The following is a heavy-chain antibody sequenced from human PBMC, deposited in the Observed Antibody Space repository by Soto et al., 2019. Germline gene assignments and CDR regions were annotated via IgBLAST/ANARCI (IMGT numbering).Heavy chain of an antibody. CDR1: GFTFSSYA. Sequence: VGSLRLSCAASGFTFSSYAMSWVRQAPGKGLEWVSAISGSGGSTYYADSVKGRFTISRDNSKNTLYLQMNSLRAEDTAVYYCAKDRESGYSYGFLRYWGQGTLVTVSS. J-gene: IGHJ4*02. D-gene: IGHD5-18*01. CDR2: ISGSGGST. V-gene: IGHV3-23*01. CDR3: AKDRESGYSYGFLRY.